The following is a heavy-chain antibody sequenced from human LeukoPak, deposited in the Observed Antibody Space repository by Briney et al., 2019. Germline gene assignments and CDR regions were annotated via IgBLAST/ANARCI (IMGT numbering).Heavy chain of an antibody. CDR2: IYYSGST. V-gene: IGHV4-59*12. CDR1: GGSISSYY. Sequence: SETLSLTCTVSGGSISSYYWSWIRQPPGKGLEWIGYIYYSGSTNYNPSLKSRVTISVDTSKNQFSLKLSSVTAADTAVYYCARVFIRADPYFDYWGQGTLVTVSS. D-gene: IGHD3-10*01. J-gene: IGHJ4*02. CDR3: ARVFIRADPYFDY.